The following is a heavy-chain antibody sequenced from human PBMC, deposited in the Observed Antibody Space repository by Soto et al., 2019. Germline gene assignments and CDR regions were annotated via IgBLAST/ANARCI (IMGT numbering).Heavy chain of an antibody. J-gene: IGHJ6*02. D-gene: IGHD3-3*01. Sequence: QVQLVQSGAEVKKPGASVKVSCKASGYTFTNSGISWVRQAPGQGLEWMGWISTDNGNTNYAQHLQGRVSMTTDTTTSTAYMDLRSLRSDDTAVYYCARDQGITTLGVYSMYSYGMDVWGQGTTVTVSS. CDR2: ISTDNGNT. CDR3: ARDQGITTLGVYSMYSYGMDV. CDR1: GYTFTNSG. V-gene: IGHV1-18*01.